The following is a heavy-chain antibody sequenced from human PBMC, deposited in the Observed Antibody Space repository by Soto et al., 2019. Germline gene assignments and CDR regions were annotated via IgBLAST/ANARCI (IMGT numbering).Heavy chain of an antibody. D-gene: IGHD4-17*01. CDR2: IKQDGSEK. Sequence: EVQLVESGGGLVQPGGSLRLSCAASGFTFSSYWMSLVRQAPGKGLEWVANIKQDGSEKYYVDSVKGRFTISRDNAKNSLYLQMNSLRADDTAVYYCARELNDYGDYLMGYWGQGTLVTVSS. CDR1: GFTFSSYW. V-gene: IGHV3-7*01. J-gene: IGHJ4*02. CDR3: ARELNDYGDYLMGY.